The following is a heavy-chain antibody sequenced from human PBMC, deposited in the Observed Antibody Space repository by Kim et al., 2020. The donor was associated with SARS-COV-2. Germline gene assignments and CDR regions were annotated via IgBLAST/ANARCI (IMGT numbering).Heavy chain of an antibody. V-gene: IGHV5-51*01. D-gene: IGHD3-16*01. CDR2: IYPSDSDT. CDR3: ARGIYAYGDFYFDF. CDR1: GYRFTTYW. J-gene: IGHJ4*02. Sequence: GESLQISCKGSGYRFTTYWIAWVCQMPGKGLEWMGIIYPSDSDTRYSPSFQGQVTISADKSISAAFLQWSSLKASDTAMYYCARGIYAYGDFYFDFWGQGTLVTVSS.